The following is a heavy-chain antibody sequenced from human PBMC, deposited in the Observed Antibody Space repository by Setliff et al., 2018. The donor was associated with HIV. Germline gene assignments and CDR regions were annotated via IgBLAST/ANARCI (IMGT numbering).Heavy chain of an antibody. CDR3: AGGDYAGAGTFYLTDH. Sequence: LRLSCAASGFTFSSYWMHWVRQAPGKGLVWVSRINSDGSSTSYADSVKGRFTISRDNAKNTVYLQMNSLGAEDTAVYYCAGGDYAGAGTFYLTDHWGQGSLVTVSS. V-gene: IGHV3-74*01. CDR1: GFTFSSYW. J-gene: IGHJ4*02. D-gene: IGHD3-10*01. CDR2: INSDGSST.